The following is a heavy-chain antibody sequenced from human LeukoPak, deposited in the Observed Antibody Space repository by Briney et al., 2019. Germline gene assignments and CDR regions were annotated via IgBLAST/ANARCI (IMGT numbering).Heavy chain of an antibody. CDR3: ARATVTAWYFDL. V-gene: IGHV4-59*01. Sequence: SAPLSLTCTVSGASIISSDWSWIRQPPGKGLEWIGYIYYTGSTNYNPSLKSRVTISVDTSKIQFSLKLSSVTAADTAVYYCARATVTAWYFDLWGRGTLVTVSS. CDR2: IYYTGST. J-gene: IGHJ2*01. CDR1: GASIISSD. D-gene: IGHD4-17*01.